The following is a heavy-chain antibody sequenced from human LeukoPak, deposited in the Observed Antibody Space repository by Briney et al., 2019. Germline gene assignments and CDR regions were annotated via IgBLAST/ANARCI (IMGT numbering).Heavy chain of an antibody. J-gene: IGHJ4*02. V-gene: IGHV3-30*18. CDR2: ISYDGGNE. CDR1: GFTFSSYG. D-gene: IGHD3-10*01. CDR3: AKGYGSGSYVISY. Sequence: GGSLRLSCAASGFTFSSYGMHWVRQAPVKGLEWVAFISYDGGNEYYADSVKGRLTISRDNSKNTLYLQMDSLRAEDTAVYYCAKGYGSGSYVISYLGQGTLVTVSS.